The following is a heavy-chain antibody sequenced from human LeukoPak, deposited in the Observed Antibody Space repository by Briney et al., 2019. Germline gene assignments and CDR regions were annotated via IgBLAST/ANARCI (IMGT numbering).Heavy chain of an antibody. CDR3: ARWGGTYQTYFDY. V-gene: IGHV1-18*01. J-gene: IGHJ4*02. Sequence: ASVKVSCKASGYTFTSYDISWVRQAPGQGFEWMGYISGYNGNTIYAQKVQDRVTMTTDTSTSTAYMELRNLRSDDTAVYYCARWGGTYQTYFDYWGQGTLVTVSS. CDR2: ISGYNGNT. CDR1: GYTFTSYD. D-gene: IGHD2-2*01.